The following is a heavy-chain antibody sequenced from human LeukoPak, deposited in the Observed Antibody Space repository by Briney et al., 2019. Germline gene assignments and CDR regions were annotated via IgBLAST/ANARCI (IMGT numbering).Heavy chain of an antibody. CDR3: ARDRSWNDSFGMDV. Sequence: SQTLSLTCTVSGGSISSYYWSWIRQPPGKGLEWIGYIYYSGSTNYNPSLKSRVTISVDTSKNRFSLKLSSVTAADTAVYYCARDRSWNDSFGMDVWGQGTTVTVSS. J-gene: IGHJ6*02. D-gene: IGHD1-1*01. CDR2: IYYSGST. CDR1: GGSISSYY. V-gene: IGHV4-59*01.